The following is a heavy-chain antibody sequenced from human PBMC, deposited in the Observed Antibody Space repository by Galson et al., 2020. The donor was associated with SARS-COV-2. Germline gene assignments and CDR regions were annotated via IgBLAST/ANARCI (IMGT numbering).Heavy chain of an antibody. J-gene: IGHJ4*02. CDR2: IGTAGDP. CDR3: ARGNPRYSSGWYPKFDY. CDR1: GFTFSSYD. V-gene: IGHV3-13*05. D-gene: IGHD6-19*01. Sequence: GESLKISCAASGFTFSSYDMHWVRQATGKGLEWVSAIGTAGDPYYPGSVKGRFTISRENAKNSLYLQMNSLRAGDTAVYYCARGNPRYSSGWYPKFDYWGQGTLVTVSS.